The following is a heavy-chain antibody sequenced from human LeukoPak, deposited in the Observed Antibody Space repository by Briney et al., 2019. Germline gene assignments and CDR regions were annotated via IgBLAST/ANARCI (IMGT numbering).Heavy chain of an antibody. CDR2: ISAYNGNT. V-gene: IGHV1-18*01. D-gene: IGHD2-2*01. CDR3: AKDNGVPAVIGDIPRNWFDP. Sequence: ASVKVSCKASGYTFTSYGISWVRQAPGQGLEWMGWISAYNGNTNYAQKLQGRVTMTTDTSTSTAYMELSRLRSDDTAVYSCAKDNGVPAVIGDIPRNWFDPWGQGTLVTVSS. CDR1: GYTFTSYG. J-gene: IGHJ5*02.